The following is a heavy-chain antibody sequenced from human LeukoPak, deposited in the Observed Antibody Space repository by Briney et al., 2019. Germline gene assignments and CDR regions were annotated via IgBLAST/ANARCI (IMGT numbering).Heavy chain of an antibody. V-gene: IGHV4-59*02. D-gene: IGHD1-26*01. CDR2: MHYSGTT. CDR3: ERDIRVIGATIYFDY. J-gene: IGHJ4*02. Sequence: SETLSLTCSVSGESVSSYFWSWVRQPPGKGLEWIAYMHYSGTTNYNASLKSRLTMSVDTSKNQFSLMLSSVTAADTAVYYCERDIRVIGATIYFDYWGQGILVTVSS. CDR1: GESVSSYF.